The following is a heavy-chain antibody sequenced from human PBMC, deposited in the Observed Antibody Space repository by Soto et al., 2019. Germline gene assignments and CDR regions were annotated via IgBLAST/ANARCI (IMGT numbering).Heavy chain of an antibody. V-gene: IGHV1-18*01. CDR1: GYTFANYG. CDR2: NT. CDR3: ARGWPHIYGGSWNYYFDY. J-gene: IGHJ4*02. Sequence: QVQLVQSGAEVKEPGASVKISCKTSGYTFANYGVTWERQAPGQGLEWVGCNTDYAQKFQDTVPMTRDTSTSTAYLELRSLKSDDTAVSYCARGWPHIYGGSWNYYFDYWGQGTLVTVSS. D-gene: IGHD1-1*01.